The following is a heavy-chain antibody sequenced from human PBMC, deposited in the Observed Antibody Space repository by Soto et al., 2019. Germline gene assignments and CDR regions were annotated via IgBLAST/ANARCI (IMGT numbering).Heavy chain of an antibody. D-gene: IGHD1-26*01. CDR2: IYHGDTT. V-gene: IGHV4-59*03. CDR1: GASIRSYY. Sequence: SETLSLTCSVSGASIRSYYCNWVRQSPGKGLEWIGYIYHGDTTKYNPSLKSRVTISADTSKSQYSLTLRSVTAADTAVYYCVIGMGWLPDYWGQGKLVTVSS. CDR3: VIGMGWLPDY. J-gene: IGHJ4*02.